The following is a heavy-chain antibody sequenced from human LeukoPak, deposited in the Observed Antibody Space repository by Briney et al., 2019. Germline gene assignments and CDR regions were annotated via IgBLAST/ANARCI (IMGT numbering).Heavy chain of an antibody. CDR2: NSGNGGGT. CDR3: AKSFGYSRSWFDY. J-gene: IGHJ4*02. CDR1: GFTFSSYA. D-gene: IGHD6-13*01. V-gene: IGHV3-23*01. Sequence: GGSLRLSCAASGFTFSSYAMSWARQAPGKGLEWVSGNSGNGGGTYYADSVKGRFTISRDNSKNTLYLQMNSLRAEDTAVYYCAKSFGYSRSWFDYWGQGTPVTVSS.